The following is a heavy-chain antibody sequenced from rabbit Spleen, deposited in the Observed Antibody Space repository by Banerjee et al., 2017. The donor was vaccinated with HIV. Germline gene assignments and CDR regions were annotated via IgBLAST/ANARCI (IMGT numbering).Heavy chain of an antibody. D-gene: IGHD8-1*01. CDR3: ARDTGSSFSSYGMDL. CDR2: IYGGSSGST. V-gene: IGHV1S45*01. Sequence: QEQLEESGGDLVKPGASLTLTCTASGFSFSSYYYMCWVRQAPGKGLECIACIYGGSSGSTYYASWAKGRFTISKTSSTTVTLQMTSLTVADTATYFCARDTGSSFSSYGMDLWGQGTLVTVS. J-gene: IGHJ6*01. CDR1: GFSFSSYYY.